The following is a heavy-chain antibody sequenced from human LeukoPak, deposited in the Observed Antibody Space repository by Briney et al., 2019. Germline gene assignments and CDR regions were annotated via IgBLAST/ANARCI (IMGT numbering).Heavy chain of an antibody. D-gene: IGHD3-22*01. V-gene: IGHV3-7*01. Sequence: GGALRLSCAASGFTFSSYWMSWGRQAPGKGLGCVANIKQDGSEKYYVDSVKGRLPISRDNAKNSLYLQMNSLRAEDTAVYYCARDSPITMIVVVIDYWGQGTLVTVSS. CDR1: GFTFSSYW. CDR3: ARDSPITMIVVVIDY. J-gene: IGHJ4*02. CDR2: IKQDGSEK.